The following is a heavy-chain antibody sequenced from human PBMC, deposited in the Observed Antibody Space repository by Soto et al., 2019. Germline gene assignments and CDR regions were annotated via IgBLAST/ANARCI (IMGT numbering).Heavy chain of an antibody. V-gene: IGHV2-26*01. CDR2: IVSNDDK. Sequence: SGPTLVNPIETLTLTCSVSGFSLTDTRMGVSWIRQAPGKALEWLAHIVSNDDKSYSTSLKSRLTISKDTSKSQVVLRMTNMDPVDTGRYYCARALFYSDSDGYYFEFDYWGPGTLVTVSS. CDR1: GFSLTDTRMG. J-gene: IGHJ4*02. D-gene: IGHD3-22*01. CDR3: ARALFYSDSDGYYFEFDY.